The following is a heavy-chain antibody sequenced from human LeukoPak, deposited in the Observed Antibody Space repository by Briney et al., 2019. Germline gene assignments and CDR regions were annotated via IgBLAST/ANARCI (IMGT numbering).Heavy chain of an antibody. Sequence: GGSLRLSCAASGFTFSSDAMSWIRQAPGKGLEWVSYISSSGSTIYYADSVKGRFTISRDNAKNSLYLQMNSLRAEDTAVYYCARVEGRNWNYGNWGQGTLVTVSS. CDR2: ISSSGSTI. V-gene: IGHV3-11*04. D-gene: IGHD1-7*01. J-gene: IGHJ4*02. CDR3: ARVEGRNWNYGN. CDR1: GFTFSSDA.